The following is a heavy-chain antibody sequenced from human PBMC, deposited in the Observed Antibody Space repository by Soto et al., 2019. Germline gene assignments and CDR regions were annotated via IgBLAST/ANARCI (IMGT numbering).Heavy chain of an antibody. D-gene: IGHD2-8*02. CDR1: GGSVSSGYYY. V-gene: IGHV4-61*01. CDR3: ARYTSGLDY. CDR2: IYHTGST. Sequence: QVQLQESGPGLVKPSETLSLTCTVSGGSVSSGYYYWSWIRQPPKKGLEWIGYIYHTGSTNYNPSLKSRVTMSADTSTNQFSLTLSSMTAAAPAVYYCARYTSGLDYWGQGTLVTVSS. J-gene: IGHJ4*02.